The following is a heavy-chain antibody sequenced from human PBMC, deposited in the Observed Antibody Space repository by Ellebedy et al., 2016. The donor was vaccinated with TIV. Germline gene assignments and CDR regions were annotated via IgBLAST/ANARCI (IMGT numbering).Heavy chain of an antibody. J-gene: IGHJ5*02. CDR3: ARDRVGGFDH. CDR1: GITFRSYP. CDR2: ISYDGRIG. Sequence: GESLKISXVVSGITFRSYPMHWVRQAPGKGLEWVALISYDGRIGEYADSVKGRFNISRDNSKNTVSLQIDSLRLEDTALYYCARDRVGGFDHWGQGTLVTVTS. V-gene: IGHV3-30*04. D-gene: IGHD1-26*01.